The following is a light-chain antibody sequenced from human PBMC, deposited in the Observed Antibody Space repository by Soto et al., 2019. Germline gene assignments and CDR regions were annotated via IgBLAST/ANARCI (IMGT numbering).Light chain of an antibody. V-gene: IGLV1-47*02. CDR1: ASNIGDND. CDR2: PDN. Sequence: QSVLGQPPSASGTPGQRVTISCSGSASNIGDNDVFWYQQLPGTAPKLLTYPDNQRPSGVPDRFSGSKSGTSASLTISGLRPEDEADYYCAAWDDSLRDVLFGGGTKVTVL. CDR3: AAWDDSLRDVL. J-gene: IGLJ2*01.